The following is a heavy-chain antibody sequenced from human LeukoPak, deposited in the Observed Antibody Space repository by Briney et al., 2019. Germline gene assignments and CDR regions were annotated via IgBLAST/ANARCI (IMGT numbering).Heavy chain of an antibody. CDR1: GGSISNYY. CDR3: ARVDTSGWHYFDD. J-gene: IGHJ4*02. CDR2: IYTSAST. Sequence: SETLSLTCTVSGGSISNYYWSWIRQPAGKGLEWIGHIYTSASTNYNPSLKSRVTMSLDTSKNQFSLELNSVTAADTAAYYCARVDTSGWHYFDDWGQGTLATVSS. D-gene: IGHD6-19*01. V-gene: IGHV4-4*07.